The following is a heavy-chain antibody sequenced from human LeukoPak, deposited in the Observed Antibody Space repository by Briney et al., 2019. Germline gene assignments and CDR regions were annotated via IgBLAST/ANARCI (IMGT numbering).Heavy chain of an antibody. CDR3: ARDIFDFWSGYSAAGGY. J-gene: IGHJ4*02. D-gene: IGHD3-3*01. Sequence: ASVKVSCKASRYTFTSYYMHWVRQAPGQGLEWMGIINPSGGSTSYAQKFQGRVTMTRDTSTSTVYMELSSLRSEDTAVYYCARDIFDFWSGYSAAGGYWGQGTLVTVSS. V-gene: IGHV1-46*01. CDR2: INPSGGST. CDR1: RYTFTSYY.